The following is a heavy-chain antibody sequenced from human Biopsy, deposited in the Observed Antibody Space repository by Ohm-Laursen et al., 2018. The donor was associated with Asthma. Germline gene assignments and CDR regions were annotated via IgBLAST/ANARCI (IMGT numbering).Heavy chain of an antibody. J-gene: IGHJ6*02. D-gene: IGHD3-10*01. CDR3: ARGPNYHGSGRAPIGMDV. V-gene: IGHV4-61*01. CDR1: GGSVSTGSYY. Sequence: GTLSLTCTVSGGSVSTGSYYWSWIRQPPGKGLEWLGYIYYTGSDNYNPSLKGRVTISVDTSKNQFSLRLNSVTAADTAVYYCARGPNYHGSGRAPIGMDVWGQGTTVTVSS. CDR2: IYYTGSD.